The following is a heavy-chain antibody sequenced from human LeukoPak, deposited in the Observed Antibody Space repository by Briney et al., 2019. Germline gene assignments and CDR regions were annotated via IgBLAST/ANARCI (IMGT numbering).Heavy chain of an antibody. D-gene: IGHD2-2*01. CDR2: ISYDGSNK. CDR1: GFTFSSYA. CDR3: ARDPGQLLWGAFDY. Sequence: PGGPLRLSCAASGFTFSSYAMHWVRQAPGKGLEWVAVISYDGSNKYYADSVKGRFTISRDNSKNTLYLQMNSLRAEDTAVYYCARDPGQLLWGAFDYWGQGTLVTVSS. J-gene: IGHJ4*02. V-gene: IGHV3-30*04.